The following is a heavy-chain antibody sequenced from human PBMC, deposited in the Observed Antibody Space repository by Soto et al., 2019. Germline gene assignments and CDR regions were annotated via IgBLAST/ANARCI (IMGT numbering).Heavy chain of an antibody. CDR2: IKQEGSEK. V-gene: IGHV3-7*01. CDR1: GFTFSNYW. CDR3: AGAQGAYDFWIRKGYFYYTGV. D-gene: IGHD3-3*01. J-gene: IGHJ6*03. Sequence: EVQLVESGGGLVQPGGSLRLSCAASGFTFSNYWMSWVRQAPGKGLEWVASIKQEGSEKDYVDSVRGRFTISRDNGKKSLDLQIKTLRPEDTAVYYCAGAQGAYDFWIRKGYFYYTGVWCKGTTVTVSS.